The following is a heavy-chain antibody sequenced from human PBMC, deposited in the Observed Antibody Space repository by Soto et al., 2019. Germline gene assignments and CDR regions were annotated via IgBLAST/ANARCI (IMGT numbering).Heavy chain of an antibody. CDR2: ISAYNGNT. J-gene: IGHJ6*02. D-gene: IGHD5-18*01. Sequence: VASVKVSCKASGYTFTSYGISWVRQAPGQGLEWMGWISAYNGNTNYAQKLQGRVTMTTDTSTSTAYMELRSLRSDDTAVYYCANLLPPAMAPGDYYYGMDVWGQGTTVTVSS. V-gene: IGHV1-18*01. CDR3: ANLLPPAMAPGDYYYGMDV. CDR1: GYTFTSYG.